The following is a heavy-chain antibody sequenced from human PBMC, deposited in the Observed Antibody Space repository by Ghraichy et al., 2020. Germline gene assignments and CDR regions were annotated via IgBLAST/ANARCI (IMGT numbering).Heavy chain of an antibody. Sequence: GGSLRLSCAASGFTFYNYIITWVRQAPGKGLEWVSAISGTGGTTYYADTVKGRFTISRDNSKNTVELQMNSLRAEDTAVYYCAKVGRSSGWYTDYYGMDVWGQGTTVTVSS. CDR3: AKVGRSSGWYTDYYGMDV. D-gene: IGHD6-19*01. V-gene: IGHV3-23*01. CDR2: ISGTGGTT. J-gene: IGHJ6*02. CDR1: GFTFYNYI.